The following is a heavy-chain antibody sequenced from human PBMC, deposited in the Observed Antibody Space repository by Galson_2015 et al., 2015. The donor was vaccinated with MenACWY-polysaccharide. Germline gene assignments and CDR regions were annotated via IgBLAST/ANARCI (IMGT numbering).Heavy chain of an antibody. CDR3: ARDRDYYGSGSYYQLDY. J-gene: IGHJ4*02. V-gene: IGHV3-21*01. Sequence: SLRLSCAASGFTFSSYSMNWVRQAPGKGLEWVSSISSSSSYIYYADSVKGRFTISRDNAKNSLYLQMNSLRAEDTAVYYCARDRDYYGSGSYYQLDYWGQGTLVTVSS. CDR1: GFTFSSYS. CDR2: ISSSSSYI. D-gene: IGHD3-10*01.